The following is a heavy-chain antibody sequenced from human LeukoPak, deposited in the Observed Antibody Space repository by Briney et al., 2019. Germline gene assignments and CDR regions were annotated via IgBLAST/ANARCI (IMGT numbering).Heavy chain of an antibody. Sequence: SVKVSCKASGGTFSSYAISWVRQAPGQGLEWRGRIIPILGIANYAQKFQGRVTITADKSTSTAYMELSSLRSEDTAVYYCARSPNYYDSTISYYWGQVTLVTVAS. CDR2: IIPILGIA. V-gene: IGHV1-69*04. CDR1: GGTFSSYA. J-gene: IGHJ4*02. D-gene: IGHD3-22*01. CDR3: ARSPNYYDSTISYY.